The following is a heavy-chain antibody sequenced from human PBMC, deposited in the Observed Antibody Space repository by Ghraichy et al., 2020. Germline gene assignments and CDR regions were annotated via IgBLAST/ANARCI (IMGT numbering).Heavy chain of an antibody. CDR2: TYYRSKWYS. V-gene: IGHV6-1*01. Sequence: QTLSLTCVISGDSLSSNGVAWNWIRQSPSRGLEWLGRTYYRSKWYSEYAISVKSRITINPDTSKNQFSLHLSSLTPGDTALYYCVRGQWSAFNFWGQGTLVTGSS. D-gene: IGHD6-19*01. CDR1: GDSLSSNGVA. CDR3: VRGQWSAFNF. J-gene: IGHJ4*02.